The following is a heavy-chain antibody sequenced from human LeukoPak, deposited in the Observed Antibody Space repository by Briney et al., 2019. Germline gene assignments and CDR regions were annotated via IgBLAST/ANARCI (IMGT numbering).Heavy chain of an antibody. CDR3: ARVVAAAGKILDY. CDR1: GYTFTSYA. Sequence: ASVTVSCKASGYTFTSYAMNWVRQAPGQGIEWMGWVNTNTGNPTYAQGFTGRFVFSLDTSVSTAYLQISSLKAEDTAVYYCARVVAAAGKILDYWGQGTLVTVSS. CDR2: VNTNTGNP. D-gene: IGHD6-13*01. J-gene: IGHJ4*02. V-gene: IGHV7-4-1*02.